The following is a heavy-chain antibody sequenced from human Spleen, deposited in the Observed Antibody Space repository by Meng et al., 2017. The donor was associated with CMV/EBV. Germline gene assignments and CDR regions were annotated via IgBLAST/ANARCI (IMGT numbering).Heavy chain of an antibody. CDR1: GVTFSSYI. CDR3: ARRSGSYNTPIDY. CDR2: VSSSSSYI. D-gene: IGHD1-26*01. V-gene: IGHV3-21*01. J-gene: IGHJ4*02. Sequence: CAGSGVTFSSYIMSWVRQDPGKGLEWVSSVSSSSSYIYYADSVEGRFTISRDNAKNSLYLQMNSLRAEDTAVYYCARRSGSYNTPIDYWGQGTLVTVSS.